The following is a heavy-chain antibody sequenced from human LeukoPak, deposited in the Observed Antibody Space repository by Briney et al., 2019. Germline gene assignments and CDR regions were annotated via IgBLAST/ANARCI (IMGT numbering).Heavy chain of an antibody. CDR2: IKQDGSEK. CDR1: GFTFSSYW. CDR3: ARATTVTTSPSGYFDY. D-gene: IGHD4-17*01. Sequence: GGSLRLSCAASGFTFSSYWMSWVRQAPGKGLEWVANIKQDGSEKYYVDSVKGRFTISRDNAKNSLYLQMNSLRAEDTAVYYCARATTVTTSPSGYFDYWGQGILVTVSS. V-gene: IGHV3-7*04. J-gene: IGHJ4*02.